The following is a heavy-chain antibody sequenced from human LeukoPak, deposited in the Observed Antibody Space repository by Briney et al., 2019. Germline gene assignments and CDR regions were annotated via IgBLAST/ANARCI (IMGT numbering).Heavy chain of an antibody. CDR2: IRHNGNDK. CDR1: GFTFTRFG. J-gene: IGHJ3*02. CDR3: AKDRSPEQWLVVNAFDI. D-gene: IGHD6-19*01. Sequence: GGSLRLSCAASGFTFTRFGMQWVRRAPGKGLEWVTSIRHNGNDKYYADSVKGRFTISRDNSKNTLFLQMNSLRTEDTAVYYCAKDRSPEQWLVVNAFDIWGQGTMVTASS. V-gene: IGHV3-30*02.